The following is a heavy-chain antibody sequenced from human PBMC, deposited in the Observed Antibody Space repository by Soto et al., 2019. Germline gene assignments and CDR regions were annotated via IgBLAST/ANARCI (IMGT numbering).Heavy chain of an antibody. CDR3: ARQAAAPGIDLWFDP. CDR1: GGSISSSRSY. J-gene: IGHJ5*02. V-gene: IGHV4-39*01. Sequence: SETLSLTSAVYGGSISSSRSYWAWFRQPPGKELEWIANIFYAGNTYYNPSLKSRVTVSVDTSKNQFSLKLDSVTAADTAVYYCARQAAAPGIDLWFDPWGQGTLVTVSS. D-gene: IGHD6-13*01. CDR2: IFYAGNT.